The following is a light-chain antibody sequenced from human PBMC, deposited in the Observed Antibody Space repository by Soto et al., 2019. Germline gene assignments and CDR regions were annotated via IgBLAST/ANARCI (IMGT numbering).Light chain of an antibody. CDR3: QSYDSSLSVV. CDR1: SSNIGAGYD. V-gene: IGLV1-40*01. Sequence: QSVLTQPPSVSGSPGQRVTISCTGSSSNIGAGYDVHWYQQRPGTAPKLLIYGNSNRPSGVPDRFSGSKSGTSASLAITGLQAEDEADYYCQSYDSSLSVVFGGGTKVTVL. CDR2: GNS. J-gene: IGLJ2*01.